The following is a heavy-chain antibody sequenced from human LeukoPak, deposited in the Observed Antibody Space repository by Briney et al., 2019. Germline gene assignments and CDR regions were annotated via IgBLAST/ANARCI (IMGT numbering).Heavy chain of an antibody. J-gene: IGHJ5*02. CDR1: GYTFTAYY. CDR3: ARGVTYYDFWSGYRNWFDH. CDR2: INPNSGGT. Sequence: ASVKVSCKASGYTFTAYYMHWVRQAPGQGLEWMGWINPNSGGTNYAQKFQGRVTMTRDTSISTAYMELSRLRSDDTAVYYCARGVTYYDFWSGYRNWFDHWGQGTLVTVSS. V-gene: IGHV1-2*02. D-gene: IGHD3-3*01.